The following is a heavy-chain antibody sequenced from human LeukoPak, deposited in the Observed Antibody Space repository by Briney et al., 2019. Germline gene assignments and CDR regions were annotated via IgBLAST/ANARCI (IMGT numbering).Heavy chain of an antibody. CDR1: GYSISSGYY. Sequence: PSETLSLTCTVSGYSISSGYYWGWIRQPPGKGLEWIGSIYHSGSTYYNPSLKSRVTISVDTSKNQFSLKLSSVTAADTAVYYCASLRDSSGYYCDMYYFDCWGQGTLVTVSS. J-gene: IGHJ4*02. D-gene: IGHD3-22*01. CDR3: ASLRDSSGYYCDMYYFDC. CDR2: IYHSGST. V-gene: IGHV4-38-2*02.